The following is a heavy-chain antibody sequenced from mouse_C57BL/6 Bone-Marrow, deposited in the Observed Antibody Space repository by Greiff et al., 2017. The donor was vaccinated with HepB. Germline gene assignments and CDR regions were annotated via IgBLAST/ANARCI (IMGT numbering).Heavy chain of an antibody. J-gene: IGHJ4*01. CDR3: TDSRYYGKGAMDY. D-gene: IGHD1-1*01. CDR2: IRLKSDNYAT. Sequence: EVKVEESGGGLVQPGGSMKLSCVASGFTFSNYWMNWVRQSPEKGLEWVAQIRLKSDNYATHYAESVKGRFTISRDDSKSSVYLQMNNLRAEDTGIYYCTDSRYYGKGAMDYWGQGTSVTVSS. CDR1: GFTFSNYW. V-gene: IGHV6-3*01.